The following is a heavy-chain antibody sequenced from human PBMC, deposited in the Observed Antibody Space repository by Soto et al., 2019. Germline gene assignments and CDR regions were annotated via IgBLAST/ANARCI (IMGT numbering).Heavy chain of an antibody. CDR1: GGSISSYY. D-gene: IGHD1-20*01. Sequence: SETLSLTCTVSGGSISSYYWSWIRQPPGKGLEWIGYIYYSGSTNYNPSLKSRVTISVDTSKNQFSLKLSSVTAADTAVYYCARERISAFDIWGQGTMVTVSS. V-gene: IGHV4-59*01. CDR2: IYYSGST. J-gene: IGHJ3*02. CDR3: ARERISAFDI.